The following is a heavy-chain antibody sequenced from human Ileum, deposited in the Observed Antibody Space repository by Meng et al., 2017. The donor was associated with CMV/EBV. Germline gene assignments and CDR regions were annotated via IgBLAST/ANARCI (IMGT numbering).Heavy chain of an antibody. CDR2: MYYSGST. CDR1: GDSLSSNSHY. D-gene: IGHD6-13*01. J-gene: IGHJ5*02. V-gene: IGHV4-39*02. CDR3: VRVVIAAGTDWFDP. Sequence: QLHTPGAAPGMVKPSGTRSLPCTVSGDSLSSNSHYWGWIRLPPGKGLEFIASMYYSGSTYYNPSLKSRTTISLDTSKNQFSLNLTSVTAADTAVYYCVRVVIAAGTDWFDPWGQGTLVTVSS.